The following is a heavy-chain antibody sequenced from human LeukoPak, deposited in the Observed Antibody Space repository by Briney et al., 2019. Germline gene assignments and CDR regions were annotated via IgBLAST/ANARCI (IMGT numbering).Heavy chain of an antibody. CDR3: AKLRMVRGVILGYFDY. J-gene: IGHJ4*02. CDR2: ISGSGGST. V-gene: IGHV3-23*01. D-gene: IGHD3-10*01. Sequence: GGSLRLSCAASGFTFSSYAMHWVRQAPGKGLEWVSAISGSGGSTYYADSVKGRFTISRDNSKNTLYLQMNSLRAEGTAVYYCAKLRMVRGVILGYFDYWGQGTLVTVSS. CDR1: GFTFSSYA.